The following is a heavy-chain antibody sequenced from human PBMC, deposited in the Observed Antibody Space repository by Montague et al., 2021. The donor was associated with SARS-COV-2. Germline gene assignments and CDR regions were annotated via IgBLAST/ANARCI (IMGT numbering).Heavy chain of an antibody. CDR1: GGSISSYY. J-gene: IGHJ5*02. D-gene: IGHD3-16*02. V-gene: IGHV4-59*01. CDR3: ARTSLASASCRFDP. CDR2: IYYSGST. Sequence: SETLSLTCTVSGGSISSYYWSWIRQPPGKGLEWIGYIYYSGSTNYNPSLKSRVTISIDTSKNQFSLNLTSVTAADTGVYYCARTSLASASCRFDPWGQGTLVTVSS.